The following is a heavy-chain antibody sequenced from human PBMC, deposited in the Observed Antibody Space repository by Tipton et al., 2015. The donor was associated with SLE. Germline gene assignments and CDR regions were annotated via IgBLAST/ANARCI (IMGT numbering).Heavy chain of an antibody. Sequence: SLRLSCAASGFTFSSYAMSWVRQAPGKGLEWVSAISGSGGSTYYADSVKGRFTISRDNIKKSLYLQMNSLRTEDTALYYCAKGGDFFDYWGQGTLVTVSS. V-gene: IGHV3-23*01. CDR3: AKGGDFFDY. CDR2: ISGSGGST. J-gene: IGHJ4*02. D-gene: IGHD4-17*01. CDR1: GFTFSSYA.